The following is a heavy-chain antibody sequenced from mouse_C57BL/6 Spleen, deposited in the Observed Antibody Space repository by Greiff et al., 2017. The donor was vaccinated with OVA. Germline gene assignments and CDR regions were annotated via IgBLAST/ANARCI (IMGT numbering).Heavy chain of an antibody. CDR1: GYTFTSYW. CDR3: ARGHYGSSPRYFDV. Sequence: QVQLKQSGAELVKPGASVKLSCKASGYTFTSYWMHWVKQRHGRGLEWIGRIDPNSGGTKYNEKFKSKATLTVDKPSSTAYMQLSSLTSEDSAVYYCARGHYGSSPRYFDVWGTGTTVTVSS. CDR2: IDPNSGGT. D-gene: IGHD1-1*01. V-gene: IGHV1-72*01. J-gene: IGHJ1*03.